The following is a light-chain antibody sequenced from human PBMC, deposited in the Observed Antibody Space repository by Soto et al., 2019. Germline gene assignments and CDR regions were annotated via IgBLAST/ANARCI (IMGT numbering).Light chain of an antibody. CDR2: GAS. CDR1: QSVNIY. CDR3: QQYDEGLRLT. V-gene: IGKV3D-15*01. Sequence: EIVMTKSPATLSVSPKERATLSCRASQSVNIYLAWYQQKPVQAPRLLIFGASSRATGIPARFSGSGSGTEFNLTISSLQSEDFAVYFCQQYDEGLRLTFGGGTKVDVK. J-gene: IGKJ4*01.